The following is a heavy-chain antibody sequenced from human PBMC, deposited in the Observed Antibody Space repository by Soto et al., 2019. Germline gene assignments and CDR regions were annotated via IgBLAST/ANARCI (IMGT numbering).Heavy chain of an antibody. CDR1: GFIFSSYA. Sequence: EVRLVESGGGLVQPGGSRRLSCSASGFIFSSYAMHWVRQAPGKGLEYVSAISNNGHDTYYADSVKGRFSISRDNSKNTLYLQISSLRVEDTAVYYCVKGGYYYDRRSAFDIWGQGTMVSVSS. CDR2: ISNNGHDT. J-gene: IGHJ3*02. CDR3: VKGGYYYDRRSAFDI. V-gene: IGHV3-64D*06. D-gene: IGHD3-22*01.